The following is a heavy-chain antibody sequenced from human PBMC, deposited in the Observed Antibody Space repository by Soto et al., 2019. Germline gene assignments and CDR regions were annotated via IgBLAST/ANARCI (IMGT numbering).Heavy chain of an antibody. D-gene: IGHD3-3*01. CDR1: GYTFTSYG. CDR3: ARYDYDFWSGYYGMDV. J-gene: IGHJ6*01. CDR2: ISAYNGNT. V-gene: IGHV1-18*04. Sequence: ASVKVSCKASGYTFTSYGTSWVRQAPGQGLEWMGWISAYNGNTNYAQKLQGRVTMTTDTSTSTAYMELRSLRSDDTAVYYCARYDYDFWSGYYGMDVWGQGTTVTVSP.